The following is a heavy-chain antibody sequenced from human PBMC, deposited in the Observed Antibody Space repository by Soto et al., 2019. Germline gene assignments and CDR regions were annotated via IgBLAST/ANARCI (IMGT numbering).Heavy chain of an antibody. V-gene: IGHV4-39*07. CDR2: IYHSGST. CDR1: GGSISSSSYY. Sequence: ASETLSLTCTVSGGSISSSSYYWGWIRQPPGKGLEWIGYIYHSGSTYYNPSLKSRVTISVDRSKNQFSLKLSSVTAADTAVYYCARYCSGGSCSNWFDPWGQGTLVTVSS. D-gene: IGHD2-15*01. J-gene: IGHJ5*02. CDR3: ARYCSGGSCSNWFDP.